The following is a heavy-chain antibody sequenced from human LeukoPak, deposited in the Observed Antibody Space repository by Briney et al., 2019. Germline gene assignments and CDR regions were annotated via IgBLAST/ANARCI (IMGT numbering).Heavy chain of an antibody. CDR1: GGTFSGYA. V-gene: IGHV1-69*06. J-gene: IGHJ4*02. CDR2: IIPVFGTA. CDR3: VKVGSKWYDY. D-gene: IGHD2-15*01. Sequence: ASVKVSCKASGGTFSGYAINWVRQAPGQGLEWMGAIIPVFGTADYAQKFQGRVTITADKSTNTAYMELSSLRSDDTAVYYCVKVGSKWYDYWGQGTLVTVSS.